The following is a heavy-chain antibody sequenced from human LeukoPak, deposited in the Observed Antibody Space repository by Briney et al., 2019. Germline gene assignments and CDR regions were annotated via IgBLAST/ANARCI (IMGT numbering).Heavy chain of an antibody. D-gene: IGHD5-12*01. CDR3: ARDYGGYGYFDY. CDR2: IIPIFGTA. CDR1: GGTFSSYA. J-gene: IGHJ4*02. Sequence: SLKVSCNASGGTFSSYAISWVRQAPGQGLEWMGGIIPIFGTANYAQKFQGRATINTDESTSTAYMELSSLRSGDTAVYYCARDYGGYGYFDYWGQGTLVTVSS. V-gene: IGHV1-69*05.